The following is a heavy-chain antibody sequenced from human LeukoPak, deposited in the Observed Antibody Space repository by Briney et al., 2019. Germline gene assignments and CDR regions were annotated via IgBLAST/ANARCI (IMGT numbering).Heavy chain of an antibody. CDR3: ARTRGNAFDI. CDR1: GFDFSDYW. J-gene: IGHJ3*02. V-gene: IGHV3-74*01. Sequence: GGSLRLSCAASGFDFSDYWMHWVRQAPAKGPVWVSRVNTDGDSTIYADFVEGRFTISRDDAKNTLYLRMRTLRAEDTAVYYCARTRGNAFDIWGLGTLVTVSS. CDR2: VNTDGDST. D-gene: IGHD3-10*01.